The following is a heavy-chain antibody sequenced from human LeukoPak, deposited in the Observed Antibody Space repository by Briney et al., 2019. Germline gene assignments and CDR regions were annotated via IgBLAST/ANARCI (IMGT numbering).Heavy chain of an antibody. CDR3: ARETCCGGDCYLIDY. CDR2: IRHDGSSK. CDR1: GFSFSTYG. V-gene: IGHV3-30*02. D-gene: IGHD2-21*02. Sequence: SGGSLRLSCVASGFSFSTYGMHWVRQAPGKGLEWVAFIRHDGSSKYYADSVKGRFTISRDNAKTSLYLQMNSLRAEDTAVYYCARETCCGGDCYLIDYWGQGTLVTVSS. J-gene: IGHJ4*02.